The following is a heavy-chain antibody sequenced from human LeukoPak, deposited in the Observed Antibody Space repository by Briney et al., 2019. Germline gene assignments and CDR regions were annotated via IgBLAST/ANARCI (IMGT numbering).Heavy chain of an antibody. CDR2: ISYDGSNK. J-gene: IGHJ4*02. Sequence: GRSLRLSCAAPGFAFRRCAMHWVRQAPGKGLEWVAVISYDGSNKYYADSVKGRFTISRDNSKNSLYLQMNSLRAEDTAVYYCTRNDYGDYYFDYWGQGSLVTVSS. CDR1: GFAFRRCA. CDR3: TRNDYGDYYFDY. V-gene: IGHV3-30-3*01. D-gene: IGHD4-17*01.